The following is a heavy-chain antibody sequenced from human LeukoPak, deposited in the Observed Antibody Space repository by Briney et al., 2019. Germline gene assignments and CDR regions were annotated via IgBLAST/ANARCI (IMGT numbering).Heavy chain of an antibody. CDR3: ARDEPDGGSAS. D-gene: IGHD2-2*01. CDR2: ISSSSSTI. V-gene: IGHV3-48*01. Sequence: GGSLRLSCAASGFTFSSYAMTWVRQPPGKGLEWVSYISSSSSTIFYGDSVKGRFTISRDNAKSSLYLQMNSLRAEDTAVYYCARDEPDGGSASWGQGTLVTVSS. J-gene: IGHJ4*02. CDR1: GFTFSSYA.